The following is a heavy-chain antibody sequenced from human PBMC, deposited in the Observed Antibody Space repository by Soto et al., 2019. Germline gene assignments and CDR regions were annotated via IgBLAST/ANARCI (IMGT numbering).Heavy chain of an antibody. CDR3: GRETRNDDAFNI. Sequence: ASVKVSCKASGYTFTSYALNWVRQAPGQGLEWMGWINTNTGDPTSAQGFTGRFVFSFDTSVSTAYLQIFSLKAEETAVYYCGRETRNDDAFNIWGQGTLVTVSS. CDR1: GYTFTSYA. J-gene: IGHJ3*02. CDR2: INTNTGDP. V-gene: IGHV7-4-1*01.